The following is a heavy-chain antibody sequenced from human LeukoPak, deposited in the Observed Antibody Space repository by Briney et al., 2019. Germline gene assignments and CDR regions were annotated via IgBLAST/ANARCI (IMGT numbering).Heavy chain of an antibody. V-gene: IGHV4-59*01. CDR2: IYYSGST. CDR1: GGSISSYY. Sequence: SETLSLTCTVSGGSISSYYWSWIRQPPGKGLEWIGYIYYSGSTNYNPSLESRVTISVDTSKNQFSLKLSSVTAADTAVYYCARHYYDSSGYYYGMGAFDIWGQGTMVTVSS. D-gene: IGHD3-22*01. J-gene: IGHJ3*02. CDR3: ARHYYDSSGYYYGMGAFDI.